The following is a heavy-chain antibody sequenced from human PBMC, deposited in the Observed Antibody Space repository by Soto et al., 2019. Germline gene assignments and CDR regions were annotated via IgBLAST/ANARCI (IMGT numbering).Heavy chain of an antibody. J-gene: IGHJ4*02. V-gene: IGHV4-61*01. CDR1: GGSVSSGRYY. CDR3: ARVGDGWNYVSVDY. CDR2: LYYSGST. D-gene: IGHD1-7*01. Sequence: QVQLQESGPGLVTPSETLSLTCTVSGGSVSSGRYYWSWIRQPPGKGLEWIGYLYYSGSTNYNPSLESRVTISVDTSKNQSSLKPSSVTAADTAVYYCARVGDGWNYVSVDYWGQGTLVTVSS.